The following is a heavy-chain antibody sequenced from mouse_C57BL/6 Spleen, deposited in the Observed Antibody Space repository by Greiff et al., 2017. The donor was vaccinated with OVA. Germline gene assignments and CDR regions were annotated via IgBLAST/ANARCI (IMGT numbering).Heavy chain of an antibody. D-gene: IGHD2-5*01. CDR1: GFTFSDFY. V-gene: IGHV7-1*01. Sequence: DVHLVESGGGLVQSGRSLRLSCATSGFTFSDFYMEWVRQAPGKGLEWIAASRNKANDYTTEYSASVKGRFIVSRDTSQSILYLQMNALRAEDTAIYYCARKNSNYGYFDVWGTGTTVTVSS. CDR2: SRNKANDYTT. CDR3: ARKNSNYGYFDV. J-gene: IGHJ1*03.